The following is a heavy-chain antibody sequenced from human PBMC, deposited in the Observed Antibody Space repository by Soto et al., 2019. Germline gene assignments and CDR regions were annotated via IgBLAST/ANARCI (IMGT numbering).Heavy chain of an antibody. J-gene: IGHJ4*02. CDR1: GGPVSSSRYD. D-gene: IGHD3-22*01. Sequence: SETLSLTTTVSGGPVSSSRYDWGWIRQPPGKGLEWIGSIYYSGSTYYNPSLKSRVTISVDTSKNQFSLKLSSVTAADTAVYYCARHLPDYYDSSGYSGPCDYWGQGTLVTVSS. CDR2: IYYSGST. V-gene: IGHV4-39*01. CDR3: ARHLPDYYDSSGYSGPCDY.